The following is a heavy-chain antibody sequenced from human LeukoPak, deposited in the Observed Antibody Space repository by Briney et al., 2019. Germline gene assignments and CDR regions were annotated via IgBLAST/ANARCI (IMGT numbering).Heavy chain of an antibody. Sequence: PGGSLRLSCAASGFTFSSYSMNWVRQAPGKGLEWVSSISSSSSYIYYADSVKCRFTISRDNAKNSLYLQMNSLRAEDTAVYYCAELGITMIGGVWGKGTTVTIPS. CDR1: GFTFSSYS. D-gene: IGHD3-10*02. CDR2: ISSSSSYI. V-gene: IGHV3-21*01. J-gene: IGHJ6*04. CDR3: AELGITMIGGV.